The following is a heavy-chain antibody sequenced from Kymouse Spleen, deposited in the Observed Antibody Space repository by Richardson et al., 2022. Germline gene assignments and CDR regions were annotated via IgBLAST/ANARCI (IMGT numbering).Heavy chain of an antibody. CDR3: ARGNFLYYDILTGIDY. Sequence: QVQLVQSGAEVKKPGASVKVSCKASGYTFTSYYMHWVRQAPGQGLEWMGIINPSGGSTSYAQKFQGRVTMTRDTSTSTVYMELSSLRSEDTAVYYCARGNFLYYDILTGIDYWGQGTLVTVSS. V-gene: IGHV1-46*03. CDR2: INPSGGST. J-gene: IGHJ4*02. D-gene: IGHD3-9*01. CDR1: GYTFTSYY.